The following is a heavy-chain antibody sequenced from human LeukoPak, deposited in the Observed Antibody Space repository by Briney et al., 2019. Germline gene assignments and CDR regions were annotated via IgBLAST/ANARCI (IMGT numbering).Heavy chain of an antibody. J-gene: IGHJ6*03. CDR2: ISAYNGNT. CDR1: GYTFTTYV. CDR3: ARAPGEGGYDSEYMDV. D-gene: IGHD5-12*01. Sequence: GASVKVSCKTSGYTFTTYVFNWVRQAPGQGLEWMGWISAYNGNTNYAQNLQGRVTMTTDTSTSTAYMEVRSLRSEGTAVYYCARAPGEGGYDSEYMDVWGKGTTVTVSS. V-gene: IGHV1-18*01.